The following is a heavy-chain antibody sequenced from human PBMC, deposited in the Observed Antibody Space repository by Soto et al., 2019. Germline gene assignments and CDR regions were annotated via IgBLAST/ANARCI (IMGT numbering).Heavy chain of an antibody. D-gene: IGHD3-22*01. CDR2: VSHDGRNT. V-gene: IGHV3-30*18. Sequence: PGGSLRLSCAASGFTFSDYAMHWVRQAPGKGLEWVAVVSHDGRNTHYLDSVKGRFTISRDSSNNTLFLQMNSLIAEDTALYYCAKELSYYHCSSDYYYPFDYWGQGTLVTVSS. CDR3: AKELSYYHCSSDYYYPFDY. CDR1: GFTFSDYA. J-gene: IGHJ4*02.